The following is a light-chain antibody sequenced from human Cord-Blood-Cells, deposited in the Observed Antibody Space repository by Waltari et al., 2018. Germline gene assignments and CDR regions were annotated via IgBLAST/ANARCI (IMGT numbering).Light chain of an antibody. CDR3: QQSYSTLFT. CDR1: QSISTY. CDR2: AAS. J-gene: IGKJ3*01. Sequence: DIQMTQPPSSLSASVGHRVTITCRASQSISTYLNWYQQKPGKAPKLLIYAASSLQSGVPSRFSGSGSVTDFTLTISSLQPEDFATYYCQQSYSTLFTFGPGTKVDIK. V-gene: IGKV1-39*01.